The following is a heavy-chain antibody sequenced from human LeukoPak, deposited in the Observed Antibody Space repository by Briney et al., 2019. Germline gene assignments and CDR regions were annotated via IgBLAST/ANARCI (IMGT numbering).Heavy chain of an antibody. Sequence: ASVKVSCKASGYTFTGHYMHWVRQAPGQGLEWMGRINPNSGGTNYAQKFQGRVTVTRDTSISTAYMELSRLRSDDTAVYYCAREWNDDYYYGMDVWGQGTTVTVSS. CDR1: GYTFTGHY. J-gene: IGHJ6*02. V-gene: IGHV1-2*06. CDR3: AREWNDDYYYGMDV. D-gene: IGHD1-1*01. CDR2: INPNSGGT.